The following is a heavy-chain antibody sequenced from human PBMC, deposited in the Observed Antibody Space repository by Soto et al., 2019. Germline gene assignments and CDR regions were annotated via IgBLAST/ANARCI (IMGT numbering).Heavy chain of an antibody. D-gene: IGHD6-25*01. J-gene: IGHJ2*01. CDR3: AKVSGSWHFDL. CDR2: IRGSGGRT. CDR1: GITLGSNG. V-gene: IGHV3-23*01. Sequence: DVELLESGGGLVQSGGALGLSCAASGITLGSNGKSWGRQAPRRGPEGGSGIRGSGGRTYYADSVKGRFTIARDNSKNSLYVQMNSLRAEDTAVYYCAKVSGSWHFDLWGRGTLVTVSS.